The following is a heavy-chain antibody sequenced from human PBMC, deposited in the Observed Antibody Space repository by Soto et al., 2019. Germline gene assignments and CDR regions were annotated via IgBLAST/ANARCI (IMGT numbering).Heavy chain of an antibody. D-gene: IGHD3-3*01. CDR3: ARDIWSGDYKWFDS. J-gene: IGHJ5*01. CDR1: TVTINVHG. Sequence: QVQLVESGGGVVQPGRSLRLSCTSSTVTINVHGIQWVRQAPGKGLEWVAFISNDGRAQYYADSVKGRFTISRDYSKNTVDLHMNSLRNEETAVYYCARDIWSGDYKWFDSWGPGTLVTVSS. CDR2: ISNDGRAQ. V-gene: IGHV3-30*03.